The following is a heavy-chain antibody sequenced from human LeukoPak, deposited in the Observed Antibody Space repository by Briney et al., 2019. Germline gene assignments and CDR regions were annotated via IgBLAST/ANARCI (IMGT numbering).Heavy chain of an antibody. CDR1: GGSISSSNW. CDR2: IYHSGST. CDR3: ARVVLELRGYYLDY. D-gene: IGHD1-7*01. V-gene: IGHV4-4*02. J-gene: IGHJ4*02. Sequence: SETLSLTCAVSGGSISSSNWWSWVRQPPGKGLEWIGEIYHSGSTNYSPPLKSRVTISVDKSKNQFSLKLSSVTAADTAVYYCARVVLELRGYYLDYWGQGTLVTVSS.